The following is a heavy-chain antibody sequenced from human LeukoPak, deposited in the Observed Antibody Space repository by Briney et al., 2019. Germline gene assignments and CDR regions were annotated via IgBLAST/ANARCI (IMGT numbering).Heavy chain of an antibody. V-gene: IGHV4-59*01. CDR1: GGSIGSDY. J-gene: IGHJ6*02. Sequence: KASQTLSLTCTVSGGSIGSDYWSWIRQPPGKGLEWIGYIYYSGRTNYNTSHKSRVTISVDTSKNQSSLKLSSVTAADTAVYYSARDTFTGSAYYYYGMDVWGQGTTVTVSS. CDR3: ARDTFTGSAYYYYGMDV. D-gene: IGHD3-9*01. CDR2: IYYSGRT.